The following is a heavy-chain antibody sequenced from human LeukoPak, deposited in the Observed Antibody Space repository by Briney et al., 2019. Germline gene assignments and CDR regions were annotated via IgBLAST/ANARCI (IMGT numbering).Heavy chain of an antibody. Sequence: GASVKVSCKASGYXFTGYYIHWVRQAPGQGLEWMGWINPNSGGTDYAQKFQGRVTMTRDTSISTAYMELSGLRSDDTAVYYCARGGYCTTTTCFVLAADFDYWGQGILVTVSS. J-gene: IGHJ4*02. D-gene: IGHD2-2*01. CDR3: ARGGYCTTTTCFVLAADFDY. CDR2: INPNSGGT. CDR1: GYXFTGYY. V-gene: IGHV1-2*02.